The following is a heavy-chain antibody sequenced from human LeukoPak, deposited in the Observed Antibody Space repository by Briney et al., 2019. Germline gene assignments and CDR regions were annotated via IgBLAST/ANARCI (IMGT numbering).Heavy chain of an antibody. J-gene: IGHJ5*02. V-gene: IGHV5-51*01. Sequence: GESLKISCKDSGYTFGTYWVGWVRQMPGKGLEYMGIIFPCNSEVRYGPAFQGQVTISADRSISTAYLQWTSLKASDTAMYYCARHTGRPQAGWFDPWGQGTLVTVSS. D-gene: IGHD3-10*01. CDR3: ARHTGRPQAGWFDP. CDR1: GYTFGTYW. CDR2: IFPCNSEV.